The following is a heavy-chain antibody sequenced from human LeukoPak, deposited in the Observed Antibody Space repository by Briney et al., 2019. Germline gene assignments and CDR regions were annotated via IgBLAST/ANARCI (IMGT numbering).Heavy chain of an antibody. Sequence: GGSLTLSCAASGFTFSSYTMNWVRQAPGKGLEWVSSISRSSRYIYYADSVKGRLTISRDTAKNSLYLQMNSLRAEDTAVYYCARDPTPRYCSGGSCYTHYGMDVWGQGTTVTVSS. J-gene: IGHJ6*02. V-gene: IGHV3-21*01. CDR3: ARDPTPRYCSGGSCYTHYGMDV. D-gene: IGHD2-15*01. CDR2: ISRSSRYI. CDR1: GFTFSSYT.